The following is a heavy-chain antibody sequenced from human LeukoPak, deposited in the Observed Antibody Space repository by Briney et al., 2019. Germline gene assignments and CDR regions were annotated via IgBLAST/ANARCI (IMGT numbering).Heavy chain of an antibody. J-gene: IGHJ6*03. Sequence: SETLSLTCTVSGGSISSGSYYWSWIRQPAGTGLEGIGRIYTSGSTNYNPSLKSRVTISVDTSKNQFSLKLSSVTAADTAVYYCARGLVWEYYYYYMDVWGKGTTVTVSS. D-gene: IGHD6-13*01. CDR1: GGSISSGSYY. CDR2: IYTSGST. CDR3: ARGLVWEYYYYYMDV. V-gene: IGHV4-61*02.